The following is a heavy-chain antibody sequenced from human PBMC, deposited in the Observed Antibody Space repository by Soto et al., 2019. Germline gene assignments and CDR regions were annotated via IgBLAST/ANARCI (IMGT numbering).Heavy chain of an antibody. CDR2: ISYDGSNK. J-gene: IGHJ4*02. D-gene: IGHD2-8*01. CDR1: GFTFSSYG. Sequence: QVQLVESGGGVVQPGRSLRLSCEASGFTFSSYGMHWVRQAPGKGLEWVAVISYDGSNKYYADSVKGRFTISRDNSKNTLYLQMNSLRAEDTAVYYCAKVTDAGSSLDYWGQGTLVTVAS. CDR3: AKVTDAGSSLDY. V-gene: IGHV3-30*18.